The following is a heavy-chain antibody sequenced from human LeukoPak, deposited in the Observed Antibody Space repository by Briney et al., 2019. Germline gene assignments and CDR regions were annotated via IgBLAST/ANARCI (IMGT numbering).Heavy chain of an antibody. CDR1: GGSISSSSYY. Sequence: PSETLSLTCTVSGGSISSSSYYWGWIRQPPGKGLEWIGSIYYSGSTYYNPSLKSRVTISVDTSKNQFSLKLSSVTAADTAVYYCARYGFDSSGLSGYWGQGTLVTVSS. V-gene: IGHV4-39*07. CDR3: ARYGFDSSGLSGY. J-gene: IGHJ4*02. D-gene: IGHD3-22*01. CDR2: IYYSGST.